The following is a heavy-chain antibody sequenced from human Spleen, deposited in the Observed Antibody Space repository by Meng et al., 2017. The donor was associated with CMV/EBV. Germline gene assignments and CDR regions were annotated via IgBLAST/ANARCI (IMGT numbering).Heavy chain of an antibody. Sequence: GESLKISCAASGFTFSSYWMSWVRQAPGKGLEWVSYISGSGGPIYYADSVKGRFTISRDNAKNSLYLQMNSLRVEDTAVYYCARDFCSSISCRFDYWGQGTLVTVSS. CDR2: ISGSGGPI. V-gene: IGHV3-48*04. CDR3: ARDFCSSISCRFDY. CDR1: GFTFSSYW. D-gene: IGHD2-2*01. J-gene: IGHJ4*02.